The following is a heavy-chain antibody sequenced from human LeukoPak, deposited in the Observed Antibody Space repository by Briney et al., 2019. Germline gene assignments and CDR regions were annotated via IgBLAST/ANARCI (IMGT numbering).Heavy chain of an antibody. CDR1: GYTFTSYD. CDR3: ATGTEGNIVATLMTPYYYYMDV. J-gene: IGHJ6*03. CDR2: MNPNSGNT. V-gene: IGHV1-8*01. D-gene: IGHD5-12*01. Sequence: GASVKVSCTASGYTFTSYDINWVRQATGQGLEWMGWMNPNSGNTGYAQKFQGRVTMTRNTSISTAYMELSSLRSEDTAVYYCATGTEGNIVATLMTPYYYYMDVWGKGTTVTVSS.